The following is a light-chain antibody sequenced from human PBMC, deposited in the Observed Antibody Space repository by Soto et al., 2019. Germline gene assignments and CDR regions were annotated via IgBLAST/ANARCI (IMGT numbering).Light chain of an antibody. CDR1: QGISTY. Sequence: AIQMTHAPAALAASVRDRVTMTCLASQGISTYLGWYQQKPGKAPKLLIYAVSSLQSGVPARFSGSGSGTDFTLTISSLQPEDFAVYYCLQNSHYPWTFGQGTKVDTK. CDR3: LQNSHYPWT. V-gene: IGKV1-6*01. CDR2: AVS. J-gene: IGKJ1*01.